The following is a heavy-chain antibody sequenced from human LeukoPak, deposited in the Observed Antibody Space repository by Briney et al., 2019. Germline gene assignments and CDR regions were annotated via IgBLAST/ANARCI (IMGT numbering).Heavy chain of an antibody. CDR3: ARRPDYGGTPTFDY. CDR2: IYSDGST. D-gene: IGHD4-23*01. CDR1: GLTVSSTY. Sequence: TGGSLRLSCAASGLTVSSTYMSWVRQAPGKGLEWVSVIYSDGSTYYADSVKGGFTISRDNSKNTVYLQMNSLRAEDTAVYFCARRPDYGGTPTFDYWGQGTLVTVSS. J-gene: IGHJ4*02. V-gene: IGHV3-66*01.